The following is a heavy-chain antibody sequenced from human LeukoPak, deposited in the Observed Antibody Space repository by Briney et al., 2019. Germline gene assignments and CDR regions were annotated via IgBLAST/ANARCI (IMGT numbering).Heavy chain of an antibody. CDR3: ARETRPYYYGSGSSQDWFDP. V-gene: IGHV3-48*03. CDR1: GFTFSSYE. Sequence: GGSLRLFCAASGFTFSSYEMNWVRQAPGKGLEWVSYISSSGSTIYYADSVKGRFTISRDNAKNSLYLQMNSLRAEDTAVYYCARETRPYYYGSGSSQDWFDPWGQGTLVTVSS. CDR2: ISSSGSTI. J-gene: IGHJ5*02. D-gene: IGHD3-10*01.